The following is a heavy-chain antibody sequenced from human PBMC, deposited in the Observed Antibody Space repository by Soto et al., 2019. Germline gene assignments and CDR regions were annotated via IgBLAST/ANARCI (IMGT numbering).Heavy chain of an antibody. CDR3: ARMDRFGELLHPFDY. J-gene: IGHJ4*02. CDR2: IYHSGST. CDR1: GGSISSYY. V-gene: IGHV4-59*12. Sequence: SETLSLTCTVSGGSISSYYWSWIRQPPGKGLEWIGYIYHSGSTNYNPSLKSRVTISVDRSKNQFSLKLSSVTAADTAVYYCARMDRFGELLHPFDYWGQGTLVTVSS. D-gene: IGHD3-10*01.